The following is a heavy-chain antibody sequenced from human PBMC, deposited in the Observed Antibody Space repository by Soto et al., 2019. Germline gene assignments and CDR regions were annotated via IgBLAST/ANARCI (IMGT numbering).Heavy chain of an antibody. Sequence: PGGSLRLSCLASGFIFRSYAMHWVRQAPGKGLEWVSFSSATGAGTYYADSVKGRFTISRDNSKNTLYLQMTSLRADDTAVYYCAKDRRAGGNYGFYSDFWGQGALVTVSS. V-gene: IGHV3-23*01. J-gene: IGHJ4*02. CDR2: SSATGAGT. CDR3: AKDRRAGGNYGFYSDF. CDR1: GFIFRSYA. D-gene: IGHD1-7*01.